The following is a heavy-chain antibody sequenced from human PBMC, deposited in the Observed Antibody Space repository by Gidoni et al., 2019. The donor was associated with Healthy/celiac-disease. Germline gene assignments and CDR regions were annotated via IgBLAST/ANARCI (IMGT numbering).Heavy chain of an antibody. CDR1: GFTFSNAW. CDR2: IKSKTDGGTT. CDR3: TTESVAGRDDAFDI. V-gene: IGHV3-15*01. D-gene: IGHD6-19*01. J-gene: IGHJ3*02. Sequence: EVQLVESGGGLVKPGGSLRLSCAASGFTFSNAWMSWVRQAPGKGLEWVGRIKSKTDGGTTDYAAHVKGRFTISRDDSKNTLYLQMNSLKTEDTAVYYCTTESVAGRDDAFDIWGQGTMVTVSS.